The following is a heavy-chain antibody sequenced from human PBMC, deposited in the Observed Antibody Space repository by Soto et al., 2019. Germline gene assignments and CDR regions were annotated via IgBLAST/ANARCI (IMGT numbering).Heavy chain of an antibody. CDR3: ARARAEYSSSFSYYFDS. D-gene: IGHD6-6*01. V-gene: IGHV1-18*01. J-gene: IGHJ4*02. Sequence: QVQLVQSGSEVKKPGASVKVSCKASGYTFRTYGITWVRQAPGQGLEWVAWISVHTGGTKYAQKLQGRVSLTTDTFTTTAYIELRGLTSDDTAIYYCARARAEYSSSFSYYFDSWGQGTLVTVSS. CDR1: GYTFRTYG. CDR2: ISVHTGGT.